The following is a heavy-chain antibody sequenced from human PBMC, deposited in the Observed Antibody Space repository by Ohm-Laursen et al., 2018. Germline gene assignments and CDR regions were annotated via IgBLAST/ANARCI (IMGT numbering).Heavy chain of an antibody. CDR2: IYYNGNP. CDR1: GDSISRSPYF. CDR3: VLYSSFSVS. J-gene: IGHJ5*02. D-gene: IGHD6-6*01. V-gene: IGHV4-61*05. Sequence: GTLSLTCTVSGDSISRSPYFWGWIRQPPGKGLEWIGYIYYNGNPRYNPSLESRVTISVDPSKNQFSLKLNSVTAADTALYYCVLYSSFSVSWGQGTLVTVSS.